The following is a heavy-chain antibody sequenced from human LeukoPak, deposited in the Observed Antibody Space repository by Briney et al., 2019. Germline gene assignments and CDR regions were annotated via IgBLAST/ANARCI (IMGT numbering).Heavy chain of an antibody. CDR2: IYYGGST. Sequence: PSETLSLTCSVSGDSISNYYWSWIRQPPGKGLEWIGYIYYGGSTNYNPSLKSRATISVDTSKNQFSLNLNSVTAADTAVYYCARAGRSVTAGTFDHWGQGTLVTVSS. V-gene: IGHV4-59*01. J-gene: IGHJ4*02. CDR1: GDSISNYY. D-gene: IGHD6-13*01. CDR3: ARAGRSVTAGTFDH.